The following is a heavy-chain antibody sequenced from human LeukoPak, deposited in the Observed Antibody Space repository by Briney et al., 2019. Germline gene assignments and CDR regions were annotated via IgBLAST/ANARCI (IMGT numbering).Heavy chain of an antibody. V-gene: IGHV3-20*04. D-gene: IGHD6-19*01. Sequence: GGSLRLSCAASGFTFDDYGMTWARQVPGKGLEWVSGINYSGGMTGYADSVEGRFTISRDNAKNSLYLQMNSLRAEDTALYYCARGIAVREVLHAFANWGQGTMVTVSS. CDR2: INYSGGMT. CDR1: GFTFDDYG. J-gene: IGHJ3*02. CDR3: ARGIAVREVLHAFAN.